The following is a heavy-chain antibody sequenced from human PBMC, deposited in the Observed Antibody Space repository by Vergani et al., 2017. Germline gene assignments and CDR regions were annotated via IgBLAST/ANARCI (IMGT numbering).Heavy chain of an antibody. Sequence: EVQLVQSGAEVKKPGESLKISCKGSGYSFTSYWIGWVRQMPGKGLGWMGIIYPGDSDTRYSPSFQGQVTIYADKSISTAYLQWSSLKASDTAMYYCTRHVPCGDGACLHFDHWGQGTQVTVSS. J-gene: IGHJ4*02. V-gene: IGHV5-51*01. CDR2: IYPGDSDT. CDR1: GYSFTSYW. CDR3: TRHVPCGDGACLHFDH. D-gene: IGHD2-21*01.